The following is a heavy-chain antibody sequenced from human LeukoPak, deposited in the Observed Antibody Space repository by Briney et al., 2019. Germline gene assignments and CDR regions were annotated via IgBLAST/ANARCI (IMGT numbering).Heavy chain of an antibody. CDR2: ISSNGGST. CDR1: GFTFSSYA. Sequence: AGGSLRLSCAASGFTFSSYAMHWARQAPGKGLEYVSAISSNGGSTYYANSVKGRFTISRDNSKNTLYLQMGSLRAEDMAVYYCASGGAPGIAAAKFNWGQGTLVTVSS. CDR3: ASGGAPGIAAAKFN. V-gene: IGHV3-64*01. J-gene: IGHJ4*02. D-gene: IGHD6-13*01.